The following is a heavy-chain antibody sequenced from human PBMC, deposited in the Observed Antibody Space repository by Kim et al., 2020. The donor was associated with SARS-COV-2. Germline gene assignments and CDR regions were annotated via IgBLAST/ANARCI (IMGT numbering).Heavy chain of an antibody. CDR1: GGSFSGYY. D-gene: IGHD3-9*01. CDR2: IYHSGST. V-gene: IGHV4-34*01. CDR3: ARVSEYDILTSAPFDY. Sequence: SETLSLTCAVYGGSFSGYYWSWIRQPPGKGLEWIGEIYHSGSTNYNPSLKSRVTITVDTSKNQFSLKLSSVTAANTAVYYCARVSEYDILTSAPFDYWGQGTLVTVSS. J-gene: IGHJ4*02.